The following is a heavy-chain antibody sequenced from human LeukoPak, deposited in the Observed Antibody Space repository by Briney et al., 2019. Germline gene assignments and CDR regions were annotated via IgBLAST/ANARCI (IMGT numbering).Heavy chain of an antibody. CDR1: GFTFSTFA. Sequence: GGSLRLSCAASGFTFSTFAMIWVRQAPGKGLEWVANIKQDGSEKYYVDSVKGRFTISRDNAKNSLYLQMNSLRAEDTAVYYCVMYSRADYWGQGTLVTVSS. D-gene: IGHD6-13*01. V-gene: IGHV3-7*01. CDR3: VMYSRADY. J-gene: IGHJ4*02. CDR2: IKQDGSEK.